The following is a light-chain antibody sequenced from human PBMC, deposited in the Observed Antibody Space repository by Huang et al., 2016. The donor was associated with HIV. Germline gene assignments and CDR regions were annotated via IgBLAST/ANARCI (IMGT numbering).Light chain of an antibody. CDR3: QQGYSLPPLT. J-gene: IGKJ4*01. V-gene: IGKV3D-7*01. CDR1: QSVSSSY. CDR2: GAS. Sequence: PGDRVTLSCRASQSVSSSYLTCCRQKPGQAPRLLICGASTRATGIPARFSGSGSGTDLTLTIGSLQPEDFAVYYCQQGYSLPPLTFGGGTKVEIK.